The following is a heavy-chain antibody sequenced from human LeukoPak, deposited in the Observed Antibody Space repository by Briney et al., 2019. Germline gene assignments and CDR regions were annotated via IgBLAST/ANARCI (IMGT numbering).Heavy chain of an antibody. D-gene: IGHD3-22*01. CDR1: EFTFNSYS. J-gene: IGHJ4*02. Sequence: GGSLRLSCAASEFTFNSYSFNWIRQPPGEGLEWVSSISSGSTYIYYSDSVKGRFTVSRDNAKNSLYLQMNNLRAEDTAVYYSARDPFYYDAAGSDDYWGQGTLVTVSS. V-gene: IGHV3-21*01. CDR3: ARDPFYYDAAGSDDY. CDR2: ISSGSTYI.